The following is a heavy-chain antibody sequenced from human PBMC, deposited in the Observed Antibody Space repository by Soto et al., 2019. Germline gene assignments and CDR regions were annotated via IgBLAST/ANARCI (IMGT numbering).Heavy chain of an antibody. CDR2: IXYXGXX. V-gene: IGHV4-30-4*01. CDR3: AREVWADYYYGMDV. J-gene: IGHJ6*02. D-gene: IGHD3-16*01. Sequence: TLSLTCTVSGGSISSGDYYWSWIRQPPGKGLEWIGYIXYXGXXXYXXSLKSRVTISVDTSKNQFSLKLSSVTAADTAVYYCAREVWADYYYGMDVWGQGTTVTVSS. CDR1: GGSISSGDYY.